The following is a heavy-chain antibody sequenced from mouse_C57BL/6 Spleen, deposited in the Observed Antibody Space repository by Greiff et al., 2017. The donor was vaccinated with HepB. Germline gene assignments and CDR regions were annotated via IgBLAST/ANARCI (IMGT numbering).Heavy chain of an antibody. CDR2: INPSNGGT. D-gene: IGHD3-2*02. CDR3: AREGSGYVAMDY. CDR1: GYTFTSYW. V-gene: IGHV1-53*01. J-gene: IGHJ4*01. Sequence: QVQLQQPGTELVKPGASVKLSCKASGYTFTSYWMHWVKQRPGQGLEWIGNINPSNGGTNYNEKFKRKATLTVDKSSSTAYMQLSSLTSEDSAVYYCAREGSGYVAMDYWGQGTSVTVSS.